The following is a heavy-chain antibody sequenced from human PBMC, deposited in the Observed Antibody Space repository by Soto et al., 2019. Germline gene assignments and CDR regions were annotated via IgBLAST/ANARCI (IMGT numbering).Heavy chain of an antibody. D-gene: IGHD3-22*01. CDR1: GFSFSTCA. CDR3: AAQATGYFVPFDF. CDR2: ISASGDTT. V-gene: IGHV3-23*01. Sequence: EVQLLESGGGLVQPGGSLRLSCAASGFSFSTCAVSWVRHAPGKGLEWVSSISASGDTTHYAESVRGRFTISRDNSRNTLHLQMSSLTAEDTAIYSCAAQATGYFVPFDFWGRGTLVTVSS. J-gene: IGHJ4*02.